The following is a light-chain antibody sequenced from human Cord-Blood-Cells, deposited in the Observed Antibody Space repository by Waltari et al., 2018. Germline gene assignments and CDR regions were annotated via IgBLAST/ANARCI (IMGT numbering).Light chain of an antibody. V-gene: IGKV2-30*02. CDR2: KVS. Sequence: DVVMTQSPLSLPVTLGQPASISCRSSQSLVHSDGNTYLNWFQQRPGQSPRRLIYKVSNRDSGVPDRFSGSGSATDFTLKISRVEAEDVGVYYCMQGTHWPPITFGQGTRLEIK. CDR1: QSLVHSDGNTY. J-gene: IGKJ5*01. CDR3: MQGTHWPPIT.